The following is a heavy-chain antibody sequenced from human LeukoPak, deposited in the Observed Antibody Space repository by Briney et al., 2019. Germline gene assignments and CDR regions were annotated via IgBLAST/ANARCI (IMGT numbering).Heavy chain of an antibody. J-gene: IGHJ4*02. D-gene: IGHD6-19*01. CDR2: IRNKASGGTT. CDR1: GFTFGDYS. V-gene: IGHV3-49*01. CDR3: TTDAVAGEEY. Sequence: GGSLRLSCTASGFTFGDYSMTWFRQAPGKGLEWVSFIRNKASGGTTEHTASVRGRFTTSRDDSKSIAYLQMNSLKTEDTAVYYCTTDAVAGEEYWGQGTLVTVSS.